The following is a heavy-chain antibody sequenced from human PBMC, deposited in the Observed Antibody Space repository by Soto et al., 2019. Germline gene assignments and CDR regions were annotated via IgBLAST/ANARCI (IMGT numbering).Heavy chain of an antibody. D-gene: IGHD4-17*01. Sequence: QLQLVESGGGVVQPGRSLRLSCAASGFPFSSYGMHWVRQAPGKGLEWLALIYYDGSREYYAESVRGQFTISRDNSKNTLDLQIKSRRAADTAVDFYSRVGGTVTSDYCGPGTLVAVSS. CDR3: SRVGGTVTSDY. CDR1: GFPFSSYG. CDR2: IYYDGSRE. J-gene: IGHJ4*02. V-gene: IGHV3-33*01.